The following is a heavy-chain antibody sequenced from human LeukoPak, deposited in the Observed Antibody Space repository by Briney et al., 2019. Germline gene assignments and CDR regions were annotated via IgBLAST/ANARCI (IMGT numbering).Heavy chain of an antibody. CDR3: AKAWQQLVFHY. V-gene: IGHV3-23*01. CDR1: GFTFRSYA. CDR2: ISGSGGST. Sequence: GGSLTLSCAASGFTFRSYAMSWVRQAPGKGLEWVSAISGSGGSTYYADSVKGRFTISRDNSKNTLYLQMNSLRAEDTGVYYCAKAWQQLVFHYWREGTLLSVSS. D-gene: IGHD6-13*01. J-gene: IGHJ4*02.